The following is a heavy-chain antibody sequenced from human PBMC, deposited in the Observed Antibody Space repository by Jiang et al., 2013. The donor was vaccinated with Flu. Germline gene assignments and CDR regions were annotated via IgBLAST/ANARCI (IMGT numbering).Heavy chain of an antibody. CDR1: VGPSVVTT. J-gene: IGHJ4*02. V-gene: IGHV4-34*01. Sequence: TLSLTCAVYVGPSVVTTGAGSASPQGRGWSGLGKSIIVGSTNYNPSLKSRVTISVDTSKNQFSLKLSSVTAADTAVYYCARGRDMGSGSYYNVPVYYFDYWGQGTLVTVSS. D-gene: IGHD3-10*01. CDR2: SIIVGST. CDR3: ARGRDMGSGSYYNVPVYYFDY.